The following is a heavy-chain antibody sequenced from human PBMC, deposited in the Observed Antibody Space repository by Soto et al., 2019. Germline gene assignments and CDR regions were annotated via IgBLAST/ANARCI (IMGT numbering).Heavy chain of an antibody. CDR1: GYTFTSYG. V-gene: IGHV1-18*01. D-gene: IGHD2-15*01. CDR3: AREGDIVVSPGDNYYYYYGMDV. J-gene: IGHJ6*02. Sequence: ASVKVSCKXSGYTFTSYGISWVRQAPGQGLEWMGWISAYNGNTNYAQKLQGRVTMTTDTSTSTAYMELRSLRSDDTAVYYCAREGDIVVSPGDNYYYYYGMDVWGQGTTVTVSS. CDR2: ISAYNGNT.